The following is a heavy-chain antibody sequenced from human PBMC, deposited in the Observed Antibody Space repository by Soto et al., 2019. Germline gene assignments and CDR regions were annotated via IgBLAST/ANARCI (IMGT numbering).Heavy chain of an antibody. Sequence: QLQLQESGPGLVKPSETLSLTCTVSGGSISSSSYYWGWIRQPPGKGLEWIGSIYYSGSTYYNPSLKSRVTISVDTSKNQFSLKLSSVTAADTAVYYCARQVLLWFGELDYWGQGTLVTVSS. D-gene: IGHD3-10*01. J-gene: IGHJ4*02. V-gene: IGHV4-39*01. CDR2: IYYSGST. CDR1: GGSISSSSYY. CDR3: ARQVLLWFGELDY.